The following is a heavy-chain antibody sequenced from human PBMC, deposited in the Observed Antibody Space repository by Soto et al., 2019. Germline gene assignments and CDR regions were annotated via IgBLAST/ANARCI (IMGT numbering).Heavy chain of an antibody. CDR3: ARDEPGYSSGWPSEYYYYGMDV. CDR2: ISAYNGNT. CDR1: GYTFTSYG. D-gene: IGHD6-19*01. Sequence: ASVKVSCKASGYTFTSYGISWVRQAPGQGLEWMGWISAYNGNTNYAQKLQGRVTMTTDTSTSTAYMELRSLRSDDTAVYYCARDEPGYSSGWPSEYYYYGMDVWGQGTMVTVSS. J-gene: IGHJ6*02. V-gene: IGHV1-18*04.